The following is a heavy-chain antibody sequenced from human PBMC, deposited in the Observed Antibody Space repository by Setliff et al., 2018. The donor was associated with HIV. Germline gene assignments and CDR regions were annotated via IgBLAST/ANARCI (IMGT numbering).Heavy chain of an antibody. CDR1: GFTFKDYY. CDR2: LDPEDGET. D-gene: IGHD6-19*01. J-gene: IGHJ4*02. CDR3: ATGSGWYVPTR. Sequence: ASVKVSCKASGFTFKDYYMHWVQQAPGKGLEWMGRLDPEDGETIYAEKFQGRVTMTEDTSTDTAYMELSSLRSEDTAVYYCATGSGWYVPTRWGQGTLVTVSS. V-gene: IGHV1-69-2*01.